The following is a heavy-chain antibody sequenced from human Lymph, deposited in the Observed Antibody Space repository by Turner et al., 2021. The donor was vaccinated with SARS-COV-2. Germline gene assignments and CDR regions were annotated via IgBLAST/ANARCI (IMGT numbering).Heavy chain of an antibody. Sequence: EVTLLETGGGLVRPGGSLRLSCAAYGLTLNNYAMSWVRQAPGKGLEGVSTISGGGGSTYYADSVKGRFIISRDNSKNTLYLQMDRLRAEDTAVYYCANLYPTVSWEFPYGMDVWGQGTTVTVSS. CDR3: ANLYPTVSWEFPYGMDV. D-gene: IGHD3-16*01. V-gene: IGHV3-23*01. CDR1: GLTLNNYA. J-gene: IGHJ6*02. CDR2: ISGGGGST.